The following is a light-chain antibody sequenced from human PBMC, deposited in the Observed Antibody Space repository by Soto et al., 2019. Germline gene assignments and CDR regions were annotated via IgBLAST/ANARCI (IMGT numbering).Light chain of an antibody. CDR3: QTWDTGPWI. Sequence: QPVLSQSPSASASLGASVKLTCTLSSRHSSYAIAWHQQHPEKGPRLLMKVNSDGSHSKGDGIPDRFSGSSSGAESYFHISSLQSEDEADYYCQTWDTGPWIFGGGTKLTVL. V-gene: IGLV4-69*01. CDR1: SRHSSYA. CDR2: VNSDGSH. J-gene: IGLJ2*01.